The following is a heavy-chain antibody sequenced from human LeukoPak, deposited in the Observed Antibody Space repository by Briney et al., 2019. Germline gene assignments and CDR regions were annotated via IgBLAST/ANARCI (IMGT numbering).Heavy chain of an antibody. V-gene: IGHV7-4-1*02. CDR3: ARDHVKLGSSFHPFDAFDV. D-gene: IGHD2-2*01. Sequence: ASVKVSCRASGYTFTSYAMNWVRQAPGQGLEWMGWINTNTGNPTYAQGFTGRFVFSLDTSVSTAYLQISSLKAEDTAVYYCARDHVKLGSSFHPFDAFDVWGQGTLVTVSS. CDR1: GYTFTSYA. J-gene: IGHJ3*01. CDR2: INTNTGNP.